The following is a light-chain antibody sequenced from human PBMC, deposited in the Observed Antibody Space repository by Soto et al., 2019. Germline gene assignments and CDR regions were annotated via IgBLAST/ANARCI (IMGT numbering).Light chain of an antibody. Sequence: EIVLTQSPGTLSLSPGDRATLSCRASQSLSVSYMAWYQQRPAQAPRLLIYGTSTRAAGVPDRFSGSGSGTDFTLAISRLEPEDFAVYYCHQFGDSPQTFGQGTTVEI. CDR3: HQFGDSPQT. CDR2: GTS. V-gene: IGKV3-20*01. CDR1: QSLSVSY. J-gene: IGKJ1*01.